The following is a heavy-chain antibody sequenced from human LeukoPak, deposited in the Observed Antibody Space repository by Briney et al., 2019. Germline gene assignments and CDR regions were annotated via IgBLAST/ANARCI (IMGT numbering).Heavy chain of an antibody. CDR3: ARGKEYCGGDCFSSWYFDL. J-gene: IGHJ2*01. CDR1: GGSISSYY. V-gene: IGHV4-59*12. Sequence: SETLSLTCTVSGGSISSYYWSWIRQPPGKGLEWIGYIYYSGSTNYNPSLKSRVTISVDTSKNQFSLNLRSVTAADTAVYYCARGKEYCGGDCFSSWYFDLWGRGTLVTVSS. CDR2: IYYSGST. D-gene: IGHD2-21*02.